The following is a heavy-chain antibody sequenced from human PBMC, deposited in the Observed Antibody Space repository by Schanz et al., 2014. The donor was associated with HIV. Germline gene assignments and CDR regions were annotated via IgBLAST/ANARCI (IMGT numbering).Heavy chain of an antibody. CDR1: GFTFSDYF. CDR3: ARETGVNSSGEPFDY. V-gene: IGHV3-11*01. D-gene: IGHD2-15*01. J-gene: IGHJ4*02. Sequence: QVHLVESGGGLVKPGGSLRLSCAASGFTFSDYFMSWFRQAPGKGLEWISYISSGVTTMSYADSVKGRFTISRDNTKNSLYLQMNSLRVEDTAVYYCARETGVNSSGEPFDYWGQGTLVTVSS. CDR2: ISSGVTTM.